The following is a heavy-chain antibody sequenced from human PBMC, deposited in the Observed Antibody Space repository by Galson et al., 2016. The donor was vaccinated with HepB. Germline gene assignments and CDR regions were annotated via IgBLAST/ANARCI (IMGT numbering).Heavy chain of an antibody. D-gene: IGHD4-11*01. Sequence: QSGAEVKKPGESLKISCKGSGYSFSSYWIGWVRQMPGKGLEWMGIISPGDSDTRYSPSFQGQVTISVHKAINTAYMQWSSLKASDSGIYYCARRPPVTGRSGHYFDSWGQGTLVTVSS. V-gene: IGHV5-51*01. CDR3: ARRPPVTGRSGHYFDS. J-gene: IGHJ4*02. CDR1: GYSFSSYW. CDR2: ISPGDSDT.